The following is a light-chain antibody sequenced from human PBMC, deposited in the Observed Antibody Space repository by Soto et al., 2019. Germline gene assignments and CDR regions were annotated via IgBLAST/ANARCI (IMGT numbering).Light chain of an antibody. J-gene: IGKJ1*01. CDR2: GAS. CDR1: QSVSSSY. CDR3: QQYNSFTWT. V-gene: IGKV3-20*01. Sequence: EIVLTQSPSTLSLSRGERATLXXRASQSVSSSYLAWYQQKPGQAPRLXIYGASSRATGIPDRFSGSGSGTEFTLTISSLQPDDFATYYCQQYNSFTWTFGQGTKVDIK.